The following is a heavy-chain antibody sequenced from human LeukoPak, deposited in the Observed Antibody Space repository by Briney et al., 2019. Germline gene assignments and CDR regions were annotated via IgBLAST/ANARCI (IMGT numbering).Heavy chain of an antibody. J-gene: IGHJ6*03. CDR3: ARVGSGSYLNYYYYMDV. Sequence: SETLSLTCTVSGGSISSYYWSWIRQPPGKGLEWIGEINHSGSTNYNPSLKSRVTISVDTSKNQFSLKLSAVTAADTAVYYCARVGSGSYLNYYYYMDVWGKGTTVTVSS. CDR1: GGSISSYY. CDR2: INHSGST. D-gene: IGHD1-26*01. V-gene: IGHV4-34*01.